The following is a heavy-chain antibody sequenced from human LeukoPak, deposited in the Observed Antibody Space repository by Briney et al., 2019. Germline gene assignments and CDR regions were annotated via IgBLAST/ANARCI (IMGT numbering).Heavy chain of an antibody. CDR2: IYSGGST. V-gene: IGHV3-53*04. J-gene: IGHJ4*02. CDR1: GFTVSSNY. D-gene: IGHD1-26*01. CDR3: ASSTPLVGATGPFDY. Sequence: GGSLRLSCAASGFTVSSNYMSWVRQAPGKGLEWVSVIYSGGSTYYAVSVKGRFTISRHNSKNTLYLQMNSLRAEDTAVYYCASSTPLVGATGPFDYWGQGTLVTVSS.